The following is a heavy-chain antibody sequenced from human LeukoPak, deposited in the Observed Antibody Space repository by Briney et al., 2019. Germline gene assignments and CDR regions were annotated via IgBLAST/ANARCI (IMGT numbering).Heavy chain of an antibody. CDR2: IYHSGST. CDR3: ARDHVVVPAALESDP. Sequence: SETLSLTCTVSGYSISSGYYWGWIRQPPGKGLEWIGSIYHSGSTYYNPSLKSRVTISVDTSKNQFSLKLSPVTAADTAVYYCARDHVVVPAALESDPWGQGTLVTVSS. J-gene: IGHJ5*02. V-gene: IGHV4-38-2*02. CDR1: GYSISSGYY. D-gene: IGHD2-2*01.